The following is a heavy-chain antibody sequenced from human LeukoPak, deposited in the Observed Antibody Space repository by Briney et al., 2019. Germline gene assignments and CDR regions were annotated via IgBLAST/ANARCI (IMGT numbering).Heavy chain of an antibody. V-gene: IGHV6-1*01. J-gene: IGHJ4*02. CDR1: GDSVSSNSAA. D-gene: IGHD3-16*02. Sequence: SQTLSLTCAISGDSVSSNSAAWNWIRQSPLRGLEWLGRTYYRSKWYNDYAVSVKSRITINPDTSKNQFSLQLNSVTPEDTAVYYCARDPGNDYVWGSYRYFDYWGQGTLVTVSS. CDR2: TYYRSKWYN. CDR3: ARDPGNDYVWGSYRYFDY.